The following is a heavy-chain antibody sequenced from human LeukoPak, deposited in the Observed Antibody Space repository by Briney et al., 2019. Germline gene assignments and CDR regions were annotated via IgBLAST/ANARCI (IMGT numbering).Heavy chain of an antibody. CDR3: ARDPNGDYIGAFDM. CDR2: IRGGGTSE. CDR1: GFTFSAYA. D-gene: IGHD4-17*01. J-gene: IGHJ3*02. Sequence: GGSLRLSCTASGFTFSAYAMMWVRQAPGKGPEWVSAIRGGGTSEFYADSVKGRFRISRDNSEDTLFLQMNSLRAEDTAVYYCARDPNGDYIGAFDMWGPGTMVTVSS. V-gene: IGHV3-23*01.